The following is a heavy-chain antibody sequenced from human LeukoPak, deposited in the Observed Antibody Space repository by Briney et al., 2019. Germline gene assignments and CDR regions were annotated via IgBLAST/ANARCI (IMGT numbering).Heavy chain of an antibody. J-gene: IGHJ6*03. CDR2: ISSSSSTI. V-gene: IGHV3-48*01. CDR3: AKVSHYYYYYMDV. Sequence: GGSLRLSCTAYGFTFSSYRMNWVRQAPGKGLEWVSYISSSSSTIYYADSVKGRFTISRDNAKNTLYLQMNSLRAEDTAVYYCAKVSHYYYYYMDVWGKGTTVTVSS. CDR1: GFTFSSYR.